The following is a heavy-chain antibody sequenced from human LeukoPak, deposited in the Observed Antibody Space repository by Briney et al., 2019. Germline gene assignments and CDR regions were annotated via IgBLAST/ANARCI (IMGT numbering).Heavy chain of an antibody. J-gene: IGHJ4*02. CDR1: GFTFSSYS. V-gene: IGHV3-21*01. Sequence: PGGSLRLSCAASGFTFSSYSMNWVRQAPGKGLEWVSSISSSSSYIYYADSVKGRFTISRDNAKNSLYLQMNSLRAEDTAVYYCARGGMVRGVGDYWGQGTLVTVSS. D-gene: IGHD3-10*01. CDR2: ISSSSSYI. CDR3: ARGGMVRGVGDY.